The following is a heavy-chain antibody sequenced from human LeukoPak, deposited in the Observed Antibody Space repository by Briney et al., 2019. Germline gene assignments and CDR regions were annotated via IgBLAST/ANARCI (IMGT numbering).Heavy chain of an antibody. CDR3: ASGNFWSGYWNY. CDR2: ISGSGGST. CDR1: GFTFSSYA. V-gene: IGHV3-23*01. D-gene: IGHD3-3*01. J-gene: IGHJ4*02. Sequence: GGSLRLSCAASGFTFSSYAMSWVRQAPGKGLEWVSAISGSGGSTYYADSVKGRFTISRDNSKNTLYLQMNSLRAEDTAVYYCASGNFWSGYWNYWGQGTLVTVSS.